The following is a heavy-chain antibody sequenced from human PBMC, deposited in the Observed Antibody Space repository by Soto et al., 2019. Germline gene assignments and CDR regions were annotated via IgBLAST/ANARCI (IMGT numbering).Heavy chain of an antibody. CDR3: ATAPSGYDSNGYFDY. Sequence: QVQLVQSGAAVKKPGSSVKVSCKASGDTFNNYALSWVRQAPGQGLEWLGWILPLFTTTNYPQKFQDRVTITADESTRTIYMELNSPTSQDTAEYFSATAPSGYDSNGYFDYWGQGTLVTVSS. CDR2: ILPLFTTT. V-gene: IGHV1-69*01. J-gene: IGHJ4*02. CDR1: GDTFNNYA. D-gene: IGHD5-12*01.